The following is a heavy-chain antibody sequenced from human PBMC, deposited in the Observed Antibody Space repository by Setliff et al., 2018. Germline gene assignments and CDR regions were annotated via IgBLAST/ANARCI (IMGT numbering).Heavy chain of an antibody. CDR1: GVSISSYF. V-gene: IGHV4-4*07. J-gene: IGHJ6*02. D-gene: IGHD3-10*01. Sequence: SETLSLTCTISGVSISSYFWSWLRQPAGKGLEWIGRVQVGGTSAYNPSLKSRVTTSVDTSKNQFSLRLTSVTAADTAVYYCVREGRNYYNGIDVWGQGTTVTSP. CDR2: VQVGGTS. CDR3: VREGRNYYNGIDV.